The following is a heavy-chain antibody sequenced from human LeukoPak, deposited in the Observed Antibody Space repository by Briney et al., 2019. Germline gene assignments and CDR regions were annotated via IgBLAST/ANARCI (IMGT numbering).Heavy chain of an antibody. J-gene: IGHJ4*02. D-gene: IGHD3-3*01. CDR2: IYYSGST. Sequence: SETLSLTCTVSGGSISSGSYYWGWIRQPPGKGLEWIGSIYYSGSTYYNPSLKSRVTISVDTSKNQFSLKLTSVTAADTAVYYCARYYDYGVDYWGPGTLVTVSS. V-gene: IGHV4-39*07. CDR3: ARYYDYGVDY. CDR1: GGSISSGSYY.